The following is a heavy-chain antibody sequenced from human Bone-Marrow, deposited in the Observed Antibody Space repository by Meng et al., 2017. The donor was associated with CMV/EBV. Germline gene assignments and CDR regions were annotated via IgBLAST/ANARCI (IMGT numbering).Heavy chain of an antibody. CDR1: GYTFTGYY. CDR3: ARGRVVAATLGGFDP. Sequence: SGYTFTGYYMHWVRQAPGQGLEWMGWINPNSGGTNYAQKFQGRVTMTRDTSISTAYMELSRLRSDDTAVYYCARGRVVAATLGGFDPWGQGTLVTVSS. CDR2: INPNSGGT. J-gene: IGHJ5*02. D-gene: IGHD2-15*01. V-gene: IGHV1-2*02.